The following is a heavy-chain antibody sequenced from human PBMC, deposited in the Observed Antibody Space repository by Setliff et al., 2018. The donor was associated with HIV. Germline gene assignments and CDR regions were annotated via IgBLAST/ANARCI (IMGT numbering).Heavy chain of an antibody. CDR2: INPTGGNT. V-gene: IGHV1-46*01. J-gene: IGHJ4*02. CDR3: ARGPLYGYDRGYFDY. D-gene: IGHD5-12*01. Sequence: GASVKVSCKASGHTFTTYYMHWVRQAPGQGLEWIGIINPTGGNTTYAQKFQGRVTMTRDTSTSTVYMEVSSLRSDDTAQYYCARGPLYGYDRGYFDYWGQGTLVTVSS. CDR1: GHTFTTYY.